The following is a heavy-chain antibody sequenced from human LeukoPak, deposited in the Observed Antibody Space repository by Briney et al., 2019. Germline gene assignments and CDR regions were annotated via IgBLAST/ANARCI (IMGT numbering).Heavy chain of an antibody. CDR1: GYTFTSYG. CDR3: ARDLGCSSSAYFDY. J-gene: IGHJ4*02. V-gene: IGHV1-46*01. D-gene: IGHD6-13*01. Sequence: ASVKVSCKASGYTFTSYGISWVRQAPGQGLEWMGKINPSGGSTSYAQKFQGRVTMTRDTSTSTVYMELTSLRSEDTAVYYCARDLGCSSSAYFDYWGQGTLVTVSS. CDR2: INPSGGST.